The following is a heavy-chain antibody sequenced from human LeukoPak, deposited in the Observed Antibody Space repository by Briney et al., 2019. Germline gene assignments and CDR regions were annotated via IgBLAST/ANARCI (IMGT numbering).Heavy chain of an antibody. CDR1: GGTFSTSA. CDR2: IVPIFATA. V-gene: IGHV1-69*01. Sequence: GSSVKASCKASGGTFSTSAISWVRQAPGQGLEWMGGIVPIFATANYAQKFQGRVTITADESTSTAYMDLSSLRSEDTALYYCATNLWSRGGDYWYFDLWGRGTLVTVSS. J-gene: IGHJ2*01. D-gene: IGHD3-10*01. CDR3: ATNLWSRGGDYWYFDL.